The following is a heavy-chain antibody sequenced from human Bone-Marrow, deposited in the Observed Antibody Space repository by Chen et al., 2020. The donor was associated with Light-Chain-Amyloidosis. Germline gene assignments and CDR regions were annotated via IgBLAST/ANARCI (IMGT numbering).Heavy chain of an antibody. Sequence: QVQLVQSGAEVKKPGASVKVSCKASGYTFTSYYMHWVRQAPGQGLAWMGIINPSGGSTSYAQKCQGRVTMTRDTSTSTVYMELSSLRSEDTAVYYCARGGGSTIRRGGPDYWGQGTLVTVSS. CDR2: INPSGGST. CDR3: ARGGGSTIRRGGPDY. CDR1: GYTFTSYY. V-gene: IGHV1-46*01. D-gene: IGHD5-12*01. J-gene: IGHJ4*02.